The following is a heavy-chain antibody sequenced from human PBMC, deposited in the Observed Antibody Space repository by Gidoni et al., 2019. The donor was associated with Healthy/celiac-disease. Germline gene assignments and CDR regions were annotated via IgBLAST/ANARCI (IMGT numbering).Heavy chain of an antibody. Sequence: QVPLVQSGAEVKKPGASVTAYSKASGYTFTGYYMHWVRQAPGQGLEWMGWINPNSGGTNYAQKLQGRVTMTRDTSSSTAYMELSRLRSDDTAVYDCARDPEWARFLGYCSGGSCLLFDYWGQGTLVTVSS. CDR2: INPNSGGT. V-gene: IGHV1-2*02. D-gene: IGHD2-15*01. CDR3: ARDPEWARFLGYCSGGSCLLFDY. J-gene: IGHJ4*02. CDR1: GYTFTGYY.